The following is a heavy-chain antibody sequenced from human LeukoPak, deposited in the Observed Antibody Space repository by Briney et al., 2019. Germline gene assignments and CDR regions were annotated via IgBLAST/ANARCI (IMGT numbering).Heavy chain of an antibody. CDR2: ISRSGSTI. V-gene: IGHV3-48*03. Sequence: GGSLRLSCAASGFTFSSYEMNWVRQAPGKGLEWVSYISRSGSTIYYADSVKGRFTISRDNAKNSLCLQMNSLRAEDTAVYYCARDGTYAGNSVPFDIWGQGTMVTVSS. J-gene: IGHJ3*02. D-gene: IGHD4-23*01. CDR1: GFTFSSYE. CDR3: ARDGTYAGNSVPFDI.